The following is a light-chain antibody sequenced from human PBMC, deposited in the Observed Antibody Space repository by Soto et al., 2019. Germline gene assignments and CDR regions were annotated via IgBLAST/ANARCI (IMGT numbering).Light chain of an antibody. J-gene: IGKJ4*01. CDR2: GAS. V-gene: IGKV3-15*01. CDR3: QQYNNWPPLT. CDR1: QSASSK. Sequence: EIVMTQPPATLSVSPGGRATLSCSASQSASSKLAWYQQKPGQAPRLLIYGASTRATGIPSRFSGSGSGTEFTLTISSLESEDFAVYYCQQYNNWPPLTFGGGTKVDIK.